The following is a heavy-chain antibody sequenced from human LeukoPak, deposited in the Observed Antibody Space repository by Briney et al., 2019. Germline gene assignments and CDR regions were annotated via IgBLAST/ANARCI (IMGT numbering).Heavy chain of an antibody. CDR1: GFTFSSYG. CDR3: AKGHQLHGAFDI. J-gene: IGHJ3*02. CDR2: ISGSGGST. Sequence: GGSLRLSCAASGFTFSSYGMSWVRQAPGKGLEWVSAISGSGGSTYYADSVKGRFTISRDNSKNTLYLQMNSLRAEDTAVYYCAKGHQLHGAFDIWGQGTMVTVSS. V-gene: IGHV3-23*01. D-gene: IGHD2-2*01.